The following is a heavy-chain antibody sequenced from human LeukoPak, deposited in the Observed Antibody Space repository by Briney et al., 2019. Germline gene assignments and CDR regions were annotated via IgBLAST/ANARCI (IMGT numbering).Heavy chain of an antibody. CDR2: ISYDGSNK. Sequence: GGSLRLSCAASGFTFSSYGMHWVRQAPGKGLEWVAVISYDGSNKYYADSVKGRFTISRDNSKNTLYLQMNSLRAEDTAVYYCTKDLGFGGVRWFDPWGQGTLVTVSS. CDR1: GFTFSSYG. D-gene: IGHD3-16*01. V-gene: IGHV3-30*18. CDR3: TKDLGFGGVRWFDP. J-gene: IGHJ5*02.